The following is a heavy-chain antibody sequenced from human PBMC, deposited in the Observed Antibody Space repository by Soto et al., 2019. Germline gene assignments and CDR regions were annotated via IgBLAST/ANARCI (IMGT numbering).Heavy chain of an antibody. CDR1: GFTFSSYG. Sequence: PGGYLRLSCAASGFTFSSYGMHWVRQAPGKGLEWVAVISYDGSNKYYADSVKGRFTISRDNSKNTLYLQMNSLRAEDTAVYYCAKDLQHTSYYDFWSGSPTGYYYGMDVWGQGTTVTVSS. CDR2: ISYDGSNK. D-gene: IGHD3-3*01. CDR3: AKDLQHTSYYDFWSGSPTGYYYGMDV. V-gene: IGHV3-30*18. J-gene: IGHJ6*02.